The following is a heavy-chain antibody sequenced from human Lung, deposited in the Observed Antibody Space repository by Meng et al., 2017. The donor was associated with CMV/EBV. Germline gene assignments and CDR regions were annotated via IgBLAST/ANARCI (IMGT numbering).Heavy chain of an antibody. CDR1: GGSVSSYY. CDR3: ARDSPNSGMDY. CDR2: IYYSGSS. V-gene: IGHV4-59*02. Sequence: SETLSPTCTVSGGSVSSYYWTWILQPPGKGLEWTGYIYYSGSSNYNHSLKSQIPISVDTSKNQFSLKLSSVAAADTAGYYYARDSPNSGMDYWGQGTLVTVSS. D-gene: IGHD1-26*01. J-gene: IGHJ4*02.